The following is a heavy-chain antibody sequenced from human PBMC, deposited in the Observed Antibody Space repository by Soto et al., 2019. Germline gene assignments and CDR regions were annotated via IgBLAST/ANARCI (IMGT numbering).Heavy chain of an antibody. CDR3: AGRPPQRAAYYCDSSGYFPPHYYYYYVMDV. CDR2: IIPIFGTA. V-gene: IGHV1-69*13. Sequence: ASVKVSCKASGGTFSSYAISWVRQAPGQGLEWMGGIIPIFGTANYAQKFQGRATITADESTSTAYMELSSLRSEDTAVYYCAGRPPQRAAYYCDSSGYFPPHYYYYYVMDVWGQGTTVTVSS. J-gene: IGHJ6*02. CDR1: GGTFSSYA. D-gene: IGHD3-22*01.